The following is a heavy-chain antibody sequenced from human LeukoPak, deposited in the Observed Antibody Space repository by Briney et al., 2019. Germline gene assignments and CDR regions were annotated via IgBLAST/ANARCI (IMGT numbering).Heavy chain of an antibody. CDR2: IYYRGST. J-gene: IGHJ6*02. CDR3: ARNPECGTACFYGMDV. CDR1: NGSIYSSSYY. V-gene: IGHV4-39*07. Sequence: PSETLSLTCTVSNGSIYSSSYYWGWIRQPPGKGLEWIGSIYYRGSTYYNPSLKSRVAISLDTSRNQFSLRLTSVTAADTAVYYCARNPECGTACFYGMDVWGQGTTATVSS. D-gene: IGHD2-15*01.